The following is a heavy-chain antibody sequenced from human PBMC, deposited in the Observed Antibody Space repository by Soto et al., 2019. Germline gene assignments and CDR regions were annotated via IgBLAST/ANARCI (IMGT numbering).Heavy chain of an antibody. D-gene: IGHD1-7*01. CDR3: ARGKTDNWNYVDYYYYGMDV. Sequence: SVKVSCKASGGTFSSYAISWVRQAPGQGLEWMGGIIPIFGTANYAQKFQGRVTITADESTSTAYMELSSLRSEDTAVYYCARGKTDNWNYVDYYYYGMDVWGQGTTVTVS. J-gene: IGHJ6*02. V-gene: IGHV1-69*13. CDR1: GGTFSSYA. CDR2: IIPIFGTA.